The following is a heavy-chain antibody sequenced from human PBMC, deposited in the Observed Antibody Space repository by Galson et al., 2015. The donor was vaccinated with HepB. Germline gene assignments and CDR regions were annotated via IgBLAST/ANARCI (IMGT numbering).Heavy chain of an antibody. CDR3: ATQIPDDVVAAATVEH. CDR1: GFTFGDYA. J-gene: IGHJ1*01. Sequence: SLRLSCAVSGFTFGDYAMSWVRQAPGKGLEWVGFIRSNSYGGTREYAASVKGRFSISRDDSKSIVYLQMNSLKPDDTAVYYCATQIPDDVVAAATVEHWGRGTLVTVSS. CDR2: IRSNSYGGTR. V-gene: IGHV3-49*04. D-gene: IGHD2-2*01.